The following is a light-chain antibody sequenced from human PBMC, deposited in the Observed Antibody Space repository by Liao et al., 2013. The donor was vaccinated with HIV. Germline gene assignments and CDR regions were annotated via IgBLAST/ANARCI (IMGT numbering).Light chain of an antibody. J-gene: IGLJ3*02. Sequence: SYELTQPPSVSVSPGQTARITCSGDALPKQYAYWYQQKPGQAPVLIIYYDTDRPSGIPERFSGSNSGNTATLTISGVEAGDEADYYCQVWDSSNDHRVFGGGTTLTVL. CDR2: YDT. CDR1: ALPKQY. CDR3: QVWDSSNDHRV. V-gene: IGLV3-21*02.